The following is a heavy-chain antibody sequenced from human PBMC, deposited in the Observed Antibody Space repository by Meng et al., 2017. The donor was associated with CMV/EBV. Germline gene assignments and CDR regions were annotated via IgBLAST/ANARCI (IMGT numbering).Heavy chain of an antibody. V-gene: IGHV4-34*01. CDR1: GGSFSGYY. CDR2: INHSGST. J-gene: IGHJ4*02. D-gene: IGHD2-15*01. CDR3: ASSLTYPDY. Sequence: QGRLQQWGAGLLKPSETLSLTCAVYGGSFSGYYWSWIRQPPGKGLEWIGEINHSGSTNYNPSLKSRVTISVDTSKNQFSLKLSSVTAADTAVYYCASSLTYPDYWGQGTLVTVSS.